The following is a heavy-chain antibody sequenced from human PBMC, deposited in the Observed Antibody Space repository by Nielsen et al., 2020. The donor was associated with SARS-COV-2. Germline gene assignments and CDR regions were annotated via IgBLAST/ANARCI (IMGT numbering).Heavy chain of an antibody. V-gene: IGHV3-23*01. Sequence: WIRQPPGKGLEWVSGITASGDTTYYADSVGGRFTISRDNSRNTIYLQMSSLRAEDTALYYCAKEGDFYGSGNYYRTFDYWGQGTLVTVSS. J-gene: IGHJ4*02. D-gene: IGHD3-10*01. CDR3: AKEGDFYGSGNYYRTFDY. CDR2: ITASGDTT.